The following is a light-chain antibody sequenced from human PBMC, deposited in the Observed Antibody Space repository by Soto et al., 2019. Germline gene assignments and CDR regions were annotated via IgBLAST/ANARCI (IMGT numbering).Light chain of an antibody. CDR2: DVN. V-gene: IGLV2-11*01. J-gene: IGLJ3*02. CDR1: SSDIGTWNY. CDR3: GSYIGRFSWV. Sequence: QSALTQPRSVSGSPGQSVTITCTGTSSDIGTWNYVSWYHQHPGQAPKLIIYDVNERPSGVPDRFSGSKSGNTASLTFSGLLADDEADYYCGSYIGRFSWVFGGGTKLTVL.